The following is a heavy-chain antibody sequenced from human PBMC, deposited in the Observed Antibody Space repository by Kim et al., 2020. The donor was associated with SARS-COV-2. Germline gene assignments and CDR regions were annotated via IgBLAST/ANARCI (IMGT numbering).Heavy chain of an antibody. CDR3: AKAIRVYWYFEL. V-gene: IGHV3-23*01. D-gene: IGHD3-3*02. CDR1: GFTFSNYA. Sequence: GGSLRLSCVASGFTFSNYAMSWVRQAPGKGLEWVSGINSGGSNTYYADSVKGRFTISRDNSGNTLYLQMNSLTAEDTAVYYCAKAIRVYWYFELWGRGTL. J-gene: IGHJ2*01. CDR2: INSGGSNT.